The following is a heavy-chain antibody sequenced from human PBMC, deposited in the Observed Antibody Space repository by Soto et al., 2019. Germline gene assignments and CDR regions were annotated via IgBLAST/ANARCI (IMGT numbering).Heavy chain of an antibody. J-gene: IGHJ6*02. CDR1: GASIRSSAY. CDR2: IYSIGNT. D-gene: IGHD6-19*01. Sequence: NPSETLSLTCTVSGASIRSSAYWGWIRQPPGKGLEWIGSIYSIGNTYYNPSLKSGVTISADTSKNQFSLNLISVTAADTAVYYCRRSSRYSTDVWGQGITVTVSS. CDR3: RRSSRYSTDV. V-gene: IGHV4-39*01.